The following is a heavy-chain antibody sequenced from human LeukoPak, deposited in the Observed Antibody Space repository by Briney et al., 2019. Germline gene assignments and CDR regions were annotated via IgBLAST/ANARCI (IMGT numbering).Heavy chain of an antibody. CDR3: ARDSALRTRGVPADY. J-gene: IGHJ4*02. Sequence: ASVKVSCKASGYTFTSYGISWVRQAPGQGLEWMGWISAYNGNTNHAQKLQGRVTMTTDTSTSTAYMELRSLRSDDTAVYYCARDSALRTRGVPADYWGQGTLVTVSS. V-gene: IGHV1-18*01. D-gene: IGHD2-2*01. CDR1: GYTFTSYG. CDR2: ISAYNGNT.